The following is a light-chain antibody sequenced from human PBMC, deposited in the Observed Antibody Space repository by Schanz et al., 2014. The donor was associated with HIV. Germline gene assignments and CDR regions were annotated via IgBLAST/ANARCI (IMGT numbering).Light chain of an antibody. CDR2: AAS. CDR3: QQSYSTPYT. J-gene: IGKJ2*01. Sequence: DIQMTQSPSSLSASVGDRVTITCRASQGIRNDLGWYQQKPGKAPNLLIYAASSLQGGVPSRFSGSGSGTDFTLTINSLQPDDFATYFCQQSYSTPYTFGQGTKLEIK. CDR1: QGIRND. V-gene: IGKV1-39*01.